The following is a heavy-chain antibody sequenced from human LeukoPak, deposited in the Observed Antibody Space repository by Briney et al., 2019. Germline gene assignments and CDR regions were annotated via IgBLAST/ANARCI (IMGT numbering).Heavy chain of an antibody. CDR3: ASLGYCSGGSCSSNWPDP. V-gene: IGHV4-59*01. D-gene: IGHD2-15*01. J-gene: IGHJ5*02. CDR1: GGSISSYY. Sequence: SETLSLTCTVSGGSISSYYWSWIRQPPGKGLEWIGYIYYSGSTNYKPSLKSRVTISVDTPKNQFSLRLSSVTAADTAVYYCASLGYCSGGSCSSNWPDPWGQGTLVTVSS. CDR2: IYYSGST.